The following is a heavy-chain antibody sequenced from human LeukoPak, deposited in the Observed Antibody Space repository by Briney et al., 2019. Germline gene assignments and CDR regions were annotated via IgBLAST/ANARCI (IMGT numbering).Heavy chain of an antibody. D-gene: IGHD3-22*01. CDR2: ISYDGSKN. Sequence: GGSLRLSCAASGFTFSSYGMQWVRQAPGKGLEWVAVISYDGSKNYYGDSVKGRFTTSRDNSKNTLYLQMNSLRAEDTAVYYCAKELSSARGYGMDVWGQGTTVTVS. CDR3: AKELSSARGYGMDV. V-gene: IGHV3-30*18. J-gene: IGHJ6*02. CDR1: GFTFSSYG.